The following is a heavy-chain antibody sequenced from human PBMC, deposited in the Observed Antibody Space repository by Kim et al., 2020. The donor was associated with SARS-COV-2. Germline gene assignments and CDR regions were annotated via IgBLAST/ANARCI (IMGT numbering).Heavy chain of an antibody. Sequence: CDAESVNGRFTISRDNAKNTLYLQMNSLRAEDTAVYYCARGRTWYNSAFDYWGQGTLVTVSS. J-gene: IGHJ4*02. D-gene: IGHD1-20*01. V-gene: IGHV3-74*01. CDR3: ARGRTWYNSAFDY.